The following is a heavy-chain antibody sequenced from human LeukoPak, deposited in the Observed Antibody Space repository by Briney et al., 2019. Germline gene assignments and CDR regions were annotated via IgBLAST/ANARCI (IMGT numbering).Heavy chain of an antibody. J-gene: IGHJ5*02. Sequence: PSETLSLTCTVSGGSISSGDYYWNWIRQPPGKGLEWIGYIYYSGSTNYNPSLKSRVTISVDRSKNQFSLKLSSVTAADTAVYYCARGYGGSYNWFDPWGQGTLVTVSS. D-gene: IGHD2-15*01. CDR1: GGSISSGDYY. CDR2: IYYSGST. V-gene: IGHV4-61*08. CDR3: ARGYGGSYNWFDP.